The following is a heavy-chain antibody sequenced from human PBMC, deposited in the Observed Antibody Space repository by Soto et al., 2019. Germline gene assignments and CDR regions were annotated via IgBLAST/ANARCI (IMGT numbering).Heavy chain of an antibody. CDR2: VSGSGDST. J-gene: IGHJ1*01. D-gene: IGHD6-13*01. CDR3: AKEASIAVAGTNGYVQH. V-gene: IGHV3-23*01. CDR1: GFTFSSYA. Sequence: EVQLLESGGGLVQPGGSLRLSCAASGFTFSSYALTWVRQAPGKGLEWVSAVSGSGDSTNYADSVKGRFIISRDNSKNTLYLQMNSLRAEDTAVYYCAKEASIAVAGTNGYVQHWGQGTLVTVSS.